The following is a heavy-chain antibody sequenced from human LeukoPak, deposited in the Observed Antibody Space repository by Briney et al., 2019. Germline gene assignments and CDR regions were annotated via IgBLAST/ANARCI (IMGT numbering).Heavy chain of an antibody. CDR3: ARVFVEMATISGFDP. J-gene: IGHJ5*02. CDR1: GGSFSGYY. D-gene: IGHD5-12*01. Sequence: KPSETLSLTCAVYGGSFSGYYWSWIRQPPGKGLEWIGEINHSGSTNYNPSLKSRVTISVDTSKNQFSLKLSSVTAADTAVYYCARVFVEMATISGFDPWGQGTLVTVSS. CDR2: INHSGST. V-gene: IGHV4-34*01.